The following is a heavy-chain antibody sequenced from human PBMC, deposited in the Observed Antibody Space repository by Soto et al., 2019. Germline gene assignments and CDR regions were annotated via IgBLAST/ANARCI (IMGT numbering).Heavy chain of an antibody. Sequence: QVQLVESGGGVVQPGRSLRLSCAASGFTFSSYGMHWVRQAPDKGLEWVAVISYDGSNKYYADSVKGRFTISRDNSKNTLYLQMNSLRAEDTAVYYCAKATSYDYWGQGTLVTVSS. D-gene: IGHD6-6*01. J-gene: IGHJ4*02. CDR3: AKATSYDY. CDR1: GFTFSSYG. CDR2: ISYDGSNK. V-gene: IGHV3-30*18.